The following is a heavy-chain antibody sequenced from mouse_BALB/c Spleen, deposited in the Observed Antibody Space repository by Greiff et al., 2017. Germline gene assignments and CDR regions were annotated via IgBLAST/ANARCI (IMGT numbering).Heavy chain of an antibody. V-gene: IGHV1-15*01. J-gene: IGHJ3*01. CDR1: GYTFTDYE. CDR2: IDPETGGT. Sequence: VQLQQSGAELVRPGASVTLSCKASGYTFTDYEMHWVKQTPVHGLEWIGAIDPETGGTAYNQKFKGKATLTADKSSSTAYMELRSLTSEDSAVYYCTRENYGPYWFAYWGQGTLVTVSA. CDR3: TRENYGPYWFAY. D-gene: IGHD1-2*01.